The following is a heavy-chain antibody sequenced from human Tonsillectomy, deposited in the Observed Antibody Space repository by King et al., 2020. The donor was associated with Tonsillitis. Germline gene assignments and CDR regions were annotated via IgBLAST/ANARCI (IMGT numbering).Heavy chain of an antibody. J-gene: IGHJ5*02. D-gene: IGHD2-15*01. Sequence: VQLQESGPGLVRPSQTLSLTCTVSGGSTSGGAYYWSWIRQHPGKGLEWIGYIDYGGNTYYNPSLKSRLTISVDTSKNQFSLNLSSVTAADTAVYYCGGYEGGVFDPWGQGTLVTVSS. CDR3: GGYEGGVFDP. V-gene: IGHV4-31*03. CDR2: IDYGGNT. CDR1: GGSTSGGAYY.